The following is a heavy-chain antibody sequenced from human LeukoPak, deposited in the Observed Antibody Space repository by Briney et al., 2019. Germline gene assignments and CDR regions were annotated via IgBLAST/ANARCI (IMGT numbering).Heavy chain of an antibody. CDR2: IYYSGST. CDR1: GGSISSSSYY. Sequence: PSETLSLTCTVSGGSISSSSYYWGWIRQPPGKGLEWIGSIYYSGSTYYNPSLKSRVTISVDTSKNQFSLKLSSVTAADTAVYYCARDNLFAAARPGHYYGMDVWGQGTTVTVSS. CDR3: ARDNLFAAARPGHYYGMDV. J-gene: IGHJ6*02. D-gene: IGHD6-6*01. V-gene: IGHV4-39*07.